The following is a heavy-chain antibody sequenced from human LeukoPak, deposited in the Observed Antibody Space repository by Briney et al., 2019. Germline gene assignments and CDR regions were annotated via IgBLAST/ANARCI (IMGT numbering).Heavy chain of an antibody. D-gene: IGHD3-22*01. CDR2: IYDSGST. CDR1: GGSISSYY. V-gene: IGHV4-59*01. CDR3: ARHSISGSSLSYFDY. Sequence: SETLSLTCTVSGGSISSYYWSWIRQPPGKGLEWIGNIYDSGSTNYNPSLKSRVTISVDTAKNQCSLKLSSVRPAYTAVDYCARHSISGSSLSYFDYWGQGTLVNVSS. J-gene: IGHJ4*02.